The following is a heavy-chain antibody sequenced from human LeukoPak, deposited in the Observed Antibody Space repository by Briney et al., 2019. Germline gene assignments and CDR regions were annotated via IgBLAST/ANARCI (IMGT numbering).Heavy chain of an antibody. J-gene: IGHJ4*02. Sequence: GASVKVSCKASGYTFTSYGISWVRQAPGQGLEWMGWINPNSGGTNYAQKFQGRVTMTRDTSISTAYMELSRLRSDDTAVYYCARENLGAFDYWGQGTLVTVSS. CDR1: GYTFTSYG. D-gene: IGHD1-26*01. CDR3: ARENLGAFDY. V-gene: IGHV1-2*02. CDR2: INPNSGGT.